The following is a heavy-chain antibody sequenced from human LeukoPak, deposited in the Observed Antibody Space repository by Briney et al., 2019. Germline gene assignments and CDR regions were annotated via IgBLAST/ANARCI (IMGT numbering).Heavy chain of an antibody. Sequence: GGSLRLSCAASGFTFSSYWMGWVRQAPGKRLEWVANMNIDGSEKYYADSAKGRFTISRDNARNSVYLQMNSLRVEDTAVYFCARDPVEWELLLDYWGQGTLVTVSS. D-gene: IGHD1-26*01. CDR2: MNIDGSEK. J-gene: IGHJ4*02. CDR3: ARDPVEWELLLDY. V-gene: IGHV3-7*01. CDR1: GFTFSSYW.